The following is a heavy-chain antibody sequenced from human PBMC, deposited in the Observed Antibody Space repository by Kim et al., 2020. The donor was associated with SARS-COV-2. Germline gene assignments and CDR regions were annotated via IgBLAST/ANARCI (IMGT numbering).Heavy chain of an antibody. V-gene: IGHV3-30*02. Sequence: SVKGRITISRDNPENTLYLQMNSLRPEDTAVYYCAKAVVRGVNYYYYGMDVWGQGTTVAVSS. J-gene: IGHJ6*01. D-gene: IGHD3-10*01. CDR3: AKAVVRGVNYYYYGMDV.